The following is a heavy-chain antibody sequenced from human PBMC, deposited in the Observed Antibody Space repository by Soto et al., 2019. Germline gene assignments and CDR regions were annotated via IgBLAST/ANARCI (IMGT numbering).Heavy chain of an antibody. J-gene: IGHJ4*02. CDR3: AKPMIVVVITEYYFDY. D-gene: IGHD3-22*01. V-gene: IGHV3-23*01. Sequence: GGSLRLSCAASGFTFSSYAMSWVRQAPGKGLEWVSAISGSGGSTYYADSVKGRFTISRDNSKNTLYLQMNSLRAEDTAVYYCAKPMIVVVITEYYFDYWGQGTLVTVSS. CDR1: GFTFSSYA. CDR2: ISGSGGST.